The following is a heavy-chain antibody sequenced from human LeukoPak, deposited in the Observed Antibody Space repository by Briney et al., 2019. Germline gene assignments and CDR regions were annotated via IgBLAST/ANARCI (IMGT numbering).Heavy chain of an antibody. V-gene: IGHV3-30*04. CDR2: ISYDGSSK. Sequence: GRSLRLSCAASGFTFSTYAMHWVRQAPGKGLEWVAVISYDGSSKYYADSVKGRFTISRDNSKNTLYLQMNSLRAEDTAVYYCARDQTGGYSYGSGDWDVWGKGTTVTVSS. D-gene: IGHD5-18*01. J-gene: IGHJ6*04. CDR1: GFTFSTYA. CDR3: ARDQTGGYSYGSGDWDV.